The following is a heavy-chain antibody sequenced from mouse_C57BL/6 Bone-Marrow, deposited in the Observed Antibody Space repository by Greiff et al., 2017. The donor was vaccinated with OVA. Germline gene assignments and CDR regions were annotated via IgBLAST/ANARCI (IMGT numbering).Heavy chain of an antibody. CDR1: GFSLTSYG. J-gene: IGHJ1*03. CDR2: IWSVGST. V-gene: IGHV2-2*01. CDR3: AGDYGDWYFDV. D-gene: IGHD2-4*01. Sequence: QVQLQQSGPGLVQPSQSLSITCTVSGFSLTSYGVHWVRQSPGKGLEWLGVIWSVGSTDYNAAFISRMSISKDNSKSQVFFKMNSLQADDTAIYYCAGDYGDWYFDVWGTGTTVTVSS.